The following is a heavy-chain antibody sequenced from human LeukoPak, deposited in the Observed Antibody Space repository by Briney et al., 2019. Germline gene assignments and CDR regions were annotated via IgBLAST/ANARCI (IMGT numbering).Heavy chain of an antibody. CDR1: GGSISSYY. J-gene: IGHJ6*02. CDR3: ARELLYGMDV. D-gene: IGHD3-3*01. Sequence: PSETLSLTCTVSGGSISSYYWSWIRQPPGKGLEWIGYIYYSGSTNYNPSLKSRVTISVDTSKNQFSLKLSSVTAADTAVYYCARELLYGMDVWGQGTTVTVSS. V-gene: IGHV4-59*12. CDR2: IYYSGST.